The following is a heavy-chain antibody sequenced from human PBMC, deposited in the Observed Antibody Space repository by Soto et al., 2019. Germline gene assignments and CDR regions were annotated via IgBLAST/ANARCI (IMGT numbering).Heavy chain of an antibody. CDR3: TRDIGGKGAY. CDR1: GFTFSSYW. D-gene: IGHD3-10*01. J-gene: IGHJ4*02. V-gene: IGHV3-74*01. Sequence: QAGGSLRLSCATSGFTFSSYWMHWVRQVPGKGLLWVSRIDEYGNTINYADSVRGRLTISRDNARNTLYLEMNSLRAEDTALYYCTRDIGGKGAYWGPGTLVTVSS. CDR2: IDEYGNTI.